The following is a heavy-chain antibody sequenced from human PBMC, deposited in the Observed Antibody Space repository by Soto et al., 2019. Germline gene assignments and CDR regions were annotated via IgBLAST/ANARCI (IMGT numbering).Heavy chain of an antibody. CDR1: GGSISSYY. Sequence: PSETLSLTCTVSGGSISSYYWSWIRQPPGKGLEWIGYIYYSGSTNYNPSLKSRVTISVDTSKNQFSPKLSSVTAADTAVYYCARRYGANFDYWGQGTLVTVSS. V-gene: IGHV4-59*08. D-gene: IGHD4-17*01. CDR2: IYYSGST. CDR3: ARRYGANFDY. J-gene: IGHJ4*02.